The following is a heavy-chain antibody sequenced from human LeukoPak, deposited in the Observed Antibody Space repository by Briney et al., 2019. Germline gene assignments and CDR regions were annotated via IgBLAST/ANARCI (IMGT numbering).Heavy chain of an antibody. V-gene: IGHV4-34*01. J-gene: IGHJ4*02. CDR1: GGSFSGYY. Sequence: SETLSLTCVVYGGSFSGYYWSWIRQPPGKGLEWIGEINHSGSTNYNPSLKSRVTISVDTSKNQFSLKLSSVTAADTAVYYCARSPRGLPNYWGQGTLVTVSS. D-gene: IGHD3-10*01. CDR3: ARSPRGLPNY. CDR2: INHSGST.